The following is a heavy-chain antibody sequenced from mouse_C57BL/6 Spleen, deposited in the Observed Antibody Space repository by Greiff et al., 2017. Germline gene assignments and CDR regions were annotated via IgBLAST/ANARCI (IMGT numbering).Heavy chain of an antibody. J-gene: IGHJ4*01. D-gene: IGHD1-1*01. CDR3: ARRANYYGSSLYAMDY. Sequence: VQLQQPGAELVMPGASVKLSCKASGYTFTSYWMHWVKQRPGQGLEWIGEIDSSDSYTNYNQKFKGKSTLTVDKSSSTAYMQLSSLTSGDSAVYYCARRANYYGSSLYAMDYWGQGTSVTVSS. V-gene: IGHV1-69*01. CDR1: GYTFTSYW. CDR2: IDSSDSYT.